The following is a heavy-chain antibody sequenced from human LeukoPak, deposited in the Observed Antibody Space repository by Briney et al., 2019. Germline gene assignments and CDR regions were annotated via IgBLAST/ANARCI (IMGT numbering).Heavy chain of an antibody. CDR3: ARDSLLGAPYTDY. D-gene: IGHD3-3*02. CDR2: ISANNGDT. CDR1: GYSFTSNG. J-gene: IGHJ4*02. V-gene: IGHV1-18*01. Sequence: ASVKVSCKASGYSFTSNGISWVRQAPGQGLEWMGWISANNGDTNYVQKFRGRVTMTTDTSTRTAYMELRSLRSDDTAVYYCARDSLLGAPYTDYWGQGTLVTVSS.